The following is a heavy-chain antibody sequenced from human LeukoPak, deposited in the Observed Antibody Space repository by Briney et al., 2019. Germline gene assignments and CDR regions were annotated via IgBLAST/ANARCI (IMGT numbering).Heavy chain of an antibody. CDR2: IYHSGST. Sequence: SETLSLTCVVSGVSISSSHWWTWVRQSPGKGLEWIGSIYHSGSTYYNPSLKSRVTISVDTSKNQFSLKLSSVTAADTAVYYCATSAFYPYYYMDVWGKGTTVTVSS. V-gene: IGHV4-4*02. J-gene: IGHJ6*03. D-gene: IGHD3-16*01. CDR3: ATSAFYPYYYMDV. CDR1: GVSISSSHW.